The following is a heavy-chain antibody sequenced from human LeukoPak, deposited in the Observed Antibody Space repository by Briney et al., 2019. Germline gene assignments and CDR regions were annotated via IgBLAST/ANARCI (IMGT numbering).Heavy chain of an antibody. CDR1: GFISSDYS. Sequence: PGGSLRLSCAASGFISSDYSLHWVRQAPGKGLEWVAVTLHDGTMAYYADSVKGRFTISRDNSKNTLYLQMNSLRAEDTAVYYCAKDLRGYSYGPGLHWGQGTLVTVSS. V-gene: IGHV3-30*04. CDR2: TLHDGTMA. J-gene: IGHJ4*02. CDR3: AKDLRGYSYGPGLH. D-gene: IGHD5-18*01.